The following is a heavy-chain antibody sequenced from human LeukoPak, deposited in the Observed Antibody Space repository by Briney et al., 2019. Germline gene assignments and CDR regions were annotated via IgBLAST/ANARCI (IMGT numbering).Heavy chain of an antibody. CDR2: ISSSSSYI. Sequence: GGSLRLSCVSSGFTFSSYSMNWVRQAPGKGLEWVSSISSSSSYIYYADSVKGRFTISRDNAKNSLYLQMNSLRAEDTAVYYCARDGVVDTAMQPLDYWGQGTLVTVSS. D-gene: IGHD5-18*01. V-gene: IGHV3-21*01. CDR1: GFTFSSYS. CDR3: ARDGVVDTAMQPLDY. J-gene: IGHJ4*02.